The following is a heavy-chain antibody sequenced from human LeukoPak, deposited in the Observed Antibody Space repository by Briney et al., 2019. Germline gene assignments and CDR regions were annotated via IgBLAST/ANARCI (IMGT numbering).Heavy chain of an antibody. D-gene: IGHD3-10*01. CDR1: GFTFSSYA. V-gene: IGHV3-30*02. J-gene: IGHJ4*02. CDR2: IRYDGSNK. Sequence: PGGSLRLSCAASGFTFSSYAMHWVRQAPGKGLEWVAFIRYDGSNKYYADSVKGRFTISRDNSKNTLYLQMNSLRAEDTAVYYCAKDSLRNPYYGSGTYLILDYWGQGTLVTVSS. CDR3: AKDSLRNPYYGSGTYLILDY.